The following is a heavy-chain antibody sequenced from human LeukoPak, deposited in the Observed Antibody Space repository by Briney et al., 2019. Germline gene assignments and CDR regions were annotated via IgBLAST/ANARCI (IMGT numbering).Heavy chain of an antibody. V-gene: IGHV4-34*01. D-gene: IGHD6-19*01. CDR3: ARVEAVAGLGGPFDY. CDR1: GGSFSGYY. Sequence: KPSETLSLTSSVYGGSFSGYYWSWIRQPPGKGLEWIGEINHSGSTNYNPSLKSRVTISVDTSKNQFSLKLSSVTAADTAVYYCARVEAVAGLGGPFDYWGQGTLVTVSS. J-gene: IGHJ4*02. CDR2: INHSGST.